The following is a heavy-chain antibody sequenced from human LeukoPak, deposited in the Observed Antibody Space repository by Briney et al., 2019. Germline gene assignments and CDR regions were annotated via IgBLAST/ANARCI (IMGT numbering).Heavy chain of an antibody. CDR1: GGSFSGYY. V-gene: IGHV4-34*01. CDR3: ASRSGGTTFETVTFDY. CDR2: INHSGST. J-gene: IGHJ4*02. D-gene: IGHD1-7*01. Sequence: SETLSLTCAVYGGSFSGYYWSWIRQPPGKGLEWIGEINHSGSTNYNPSLKSRVTISVDTSKNQFSLRLSSVTAADTAVYYCASRSGGTTFETVTFDYWGQGTLVTVSS.